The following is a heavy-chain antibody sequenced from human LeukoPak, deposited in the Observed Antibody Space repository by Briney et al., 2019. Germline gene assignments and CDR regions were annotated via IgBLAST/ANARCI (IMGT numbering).Heavy chain of an antibody. V-gene: IGHV4-38-2*01. CDR2: MYHSGTT. CDR3: ARHAFPSDSSGYYPDY. Sequence: SETLSLTCAVSGYSISSSYHWGWIRQAPGEGLEWIGNMYHSGTTYYNPSLKSRVTISVDRSKNQFSLKVTSVTAADTAVYYCARHAFPSDSSGYYPDYWGQGTLVTVSS. J-gene: IGHJ4*02. D-gene: IGHD3-22*01. CDR1: GYSISSSYH.